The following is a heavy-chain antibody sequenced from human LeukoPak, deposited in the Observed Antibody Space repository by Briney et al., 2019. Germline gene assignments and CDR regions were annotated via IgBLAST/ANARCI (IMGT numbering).Heavy chain of an antibody. J-gene: IGHJ4*02. CDR2: IYYSGST. V-gene: IGHV4-39*07. Sequence: PSETLSLTCTVSGGSISSSSYYWGWIRQPPGKGLEWIGSIYYSGSTYYNPSLKSRVTISVDTSKNQFSLKLSSVTAADTAVYYCARGGYYYDSSGYVWGQGTLVTVSS. CDR1: GGSISSSSYY. CDR3: ARGGYYYDSSGYV. D-gene: IGHD3-22*01.